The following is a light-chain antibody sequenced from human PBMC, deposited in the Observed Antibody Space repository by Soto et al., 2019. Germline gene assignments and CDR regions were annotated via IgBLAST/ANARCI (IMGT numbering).Light chain of an antibody. V-gene: IGKV1-39*01. Sequence: DIQLTQSPSFLSASVGDRVTITCRASQDINNYLAWHQQKPGKPPTLLIHTASSLQSGVPSRFSGSGSGTDFTLTISSLQPEDFATYYCQQSYKTPLTFGGGTKVDIK. CDR2: TAS. CDR1: QDINNY. J-gene: IGKJ4*01. CDR3: QQSYKTPLT.